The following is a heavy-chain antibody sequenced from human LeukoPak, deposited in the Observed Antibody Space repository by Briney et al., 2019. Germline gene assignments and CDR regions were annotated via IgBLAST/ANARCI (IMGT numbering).Heavy chain of an antibody. CDR3: ASYSGTTNDAFDI. V-gene: IGHV4-39*01. D-gene: IGHD1-26*01. CDR1: GGSISSSSHY. J-gene: IGHJ3*02. Sequence: SETLSLTCTVSGGSISSSSHYWGWIRQPPGKGLEWIGSIYYSGSTYYNPSLKSRVTISVDTSKNQFSLKLSSVTAADTAVYYCASYSGTTNDAFDIWGQGTMVTVSS. CDR2: IYYSGST.